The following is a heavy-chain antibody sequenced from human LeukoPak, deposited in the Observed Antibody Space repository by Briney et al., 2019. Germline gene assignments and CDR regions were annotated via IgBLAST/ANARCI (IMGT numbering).Heavy chain of an antibody. Sequence: SVKVSCKASGGTFSSYAISWVRQAPGQGLEWMGGIIPIFGTANYAQKFQGRVTITTDESTSTAYMGLSSLRSEDTAVYYCAGSTIPPATDYDYWGQGTLVTVSS. CDR1: GGTFSSYA. D-gene: IGHD1-26*01. CDR2: IIPIFGTA. V-gene: IGHV1-69*05. CDR3: AGSTIPPATDYDY. J-gene: IGHJ4*02.